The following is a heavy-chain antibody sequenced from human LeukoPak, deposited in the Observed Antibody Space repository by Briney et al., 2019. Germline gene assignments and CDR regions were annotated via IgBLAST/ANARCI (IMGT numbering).Heavy chain of an antibody. Sequence: ASVKVSCKASGYTFTSYDINWVRQATGQGLEWMGWMNPNSGNTGYAQKFQGRVTMTRNTSISTAYMELSSLRSEDTAVYYCARGFGRDNWLDPWGQGTLVTVSS. D-gene: IGHD3-10*01. V-gene: IGHV1-8*01. CDR2: MNPNSGNT. J-gene: IGHJ5*02. CDR1: GYTFTSYD. CDR3: ARGFGRDNWLDP.